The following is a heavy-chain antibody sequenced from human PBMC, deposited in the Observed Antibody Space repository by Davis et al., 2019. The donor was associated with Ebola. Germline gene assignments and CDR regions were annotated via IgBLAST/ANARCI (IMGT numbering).Heavy chain of an antibody. CDR3: TRDFDWHDGS. CDR1: RVTSTTNW. J-gene: IGHJ5*02. Sequence: HTGGSLRLSCAASRVTSTTNWIHWVRQAPGKGLVWVSRINPDGTKTGYADSVRGRFTISRDIAKNTLFLQMNSLTADYSAVYYCTRDFDWHDGSWGQGTLVTVSS. V-gene: IGHV3-74*01. CDR2: INPDGTKT. D-gene: IGHD3-9*01.